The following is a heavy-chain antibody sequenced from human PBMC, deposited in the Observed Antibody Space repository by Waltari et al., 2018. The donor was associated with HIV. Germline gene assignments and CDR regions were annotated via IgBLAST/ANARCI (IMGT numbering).Heavy chain of an antibody. CDR2: INPSGNST. D-gene: IGHD2-15*01. Sequence: QVQLVQSGAEVKKPGASVKVSCTASGYTFISYYMHWVRQATGQGLEWMGIINPSGNSTSYVQKFQGRLTMTRDTSTSTVYMELSSLRSEDTAVYYCARAPCSGGSCRLFDYWGQGTLVTVSS. J-gene: IGHJ4*02. V-gene: IGHV1-46*01. CDR3: ARAPCSGGSCRLFDY. CDR1: GYTFISYY.